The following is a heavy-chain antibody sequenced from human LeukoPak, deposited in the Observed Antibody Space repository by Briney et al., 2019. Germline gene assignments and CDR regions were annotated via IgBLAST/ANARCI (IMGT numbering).Heavy chain of an antibody. V-gene: IGHV3-30*04. CDR2: ISYDGSNK. J-gene: IGHJ4*02. CDR3: ARVGKNGWDFDH. D-gene: IGHD1-26*01. Sequence: GALRPSCAASGFTFSSYAMHWVRQAPGKGLEWVAVISYDGSNKYYADSVKGRFTISRDNSKNTLYLQMNSLRAEDTAVYYCARVGKNGWDFDHWGQGTLVTVSS. CDR1: GFTFSSYA.